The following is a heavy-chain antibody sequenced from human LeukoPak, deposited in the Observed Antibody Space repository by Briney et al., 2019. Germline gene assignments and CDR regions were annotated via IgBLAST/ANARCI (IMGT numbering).Heavy chain of an antibody. CDR1: GFTFSIYA. CDR3: TTDPYYDRIDY. D-gene: IGHD3-3*01. V-gene: IGHV3-23*01. J-gene: IGHJ4*02. Sequence: PGGSLRLSCAASGFTFSIYAMSWVRQAPGKGLEWVSAISGSGGTAYYADSVKGRFTISRDNSKNTLYLQMNSLRAEDTAVYYCTTDPYYDRIDYWGQGTLVTVSS. CDR2: ISGSGGTA.